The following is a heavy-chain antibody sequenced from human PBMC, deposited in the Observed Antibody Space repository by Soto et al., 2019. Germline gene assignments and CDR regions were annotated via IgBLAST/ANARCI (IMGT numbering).Heavy chain of an antibody. J-gene: IGHJ6*02. D-gene: IGHD3-16*01. CDR1: GFTVSSNY. CDR3: ARDYENYYGMDV. Sequence: GGSLRLSCAASGFTVSSNYMSWVRQAPGKGLEWVSVIYSGGSTYYADSVKGRFTISRDNSKNTLYLQMNSLRAEDTAVYYCARDYENYYGMDVWGQGTTVTVSS. V-gene: IGHV3-53*01. CDR2: IYSGGST.